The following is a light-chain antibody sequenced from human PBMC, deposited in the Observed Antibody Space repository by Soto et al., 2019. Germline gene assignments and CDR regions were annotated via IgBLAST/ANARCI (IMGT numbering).Light chain of an antibody. J-gene: IGLJ2*01. Sequence: QSALTQPASVSGSPGQSITLSCTGTSSDIVGYDYVSWYQRHPGKAPKLIIYDVNNRPSGVSNRFSGSKSGNTSSLTISGLHDEDEADYYCTSYASGSAHVVFGGGTKLTVL. V-gene: IGLV2-14*01. CDR2: DVN. CDR3: TSYASGSAHVV. CDR1: SSDIVGYDY.